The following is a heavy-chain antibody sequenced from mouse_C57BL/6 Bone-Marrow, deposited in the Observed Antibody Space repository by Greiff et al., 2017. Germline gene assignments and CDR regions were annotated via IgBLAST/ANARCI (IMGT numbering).Heavy chain of an antibody. V-gene: IGHV5-9-1*02. CDR2: ISSGGDYI. Sequence: EVKLMESGEGLVKPGGSLKLSCAASGFTFSSYAMSWVRQTPEKRLEWVAYISSGGDYIYYADTVKGRFTISRDNARNTLYLQMSSLKSEDTAMYYCTRGGGAYDYDAWGQGTTLTVSS. D-gene: IGHD2-4*01. CDR1: GFTFSSYA. CDR3: TRGGGAYDYDA. J-gene: IGHJ2*01.